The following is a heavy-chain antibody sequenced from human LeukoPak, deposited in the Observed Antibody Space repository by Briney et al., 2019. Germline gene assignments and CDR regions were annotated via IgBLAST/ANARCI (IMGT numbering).Heavy chain of an antibody. CDR3: ARDSGLIQLWSLDY. V-gene: IGHV3-23*01. Sequence: GGSLRLSCVASGFTLRSYVMNWVRQTPGKGLEWVSSISGSGDSTFYADSVKGRFSISRDNSKNTLYLQMNSLRAEDTAVYYCARDSGLIQLWSLDYWGQGTLVTVSS. CDR2: ISGSGDST. CDR1: GFTLRSYV. D-gene: IGHD5-18*01. J-gene: IGHJ4*02.